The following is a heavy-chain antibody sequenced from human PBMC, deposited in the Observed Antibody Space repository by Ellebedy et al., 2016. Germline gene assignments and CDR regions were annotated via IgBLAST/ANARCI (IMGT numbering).Heavy chain of an antibody. CDR2: IYWNNCNT. V-gene: IGHV3-9*02. J-gene: IGHJ6*02. D-gene: IGHD2-8*02. CDR1: GITPPYYA. Sequence: GGSLRLSCEVSGITPPYYAMHWVRQVPGQGLEWVAGIYWNNCNTDYADSVKGRFTTSRDTAKNSLYLQMTSLRVADTALYFCIRDLVPGGADVWGPGTKVTVSS. CDR3: IRDLVPGGADV.